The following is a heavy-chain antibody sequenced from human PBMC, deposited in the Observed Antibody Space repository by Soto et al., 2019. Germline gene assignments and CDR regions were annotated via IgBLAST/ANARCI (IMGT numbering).Heavy chain of an antibody. V-gene: IGHV3-74*01. CDR1: GFPFSSYW. CDR3: ASGGAAIGWFDP. D-gene: IGHD6-25*01. J-gene: IGHJ5*02. Sequence: PGGSLRLSCAASGFPFSSYWMHWVRQAPGKGLVWVSRINSDGSSTSYADSVKGRFTISRDNAKNTLYLQMNSLRAEDTAVYYCASGGAAIGWFDPWGQGTLVTVSS. CDR2: INSDGSST.